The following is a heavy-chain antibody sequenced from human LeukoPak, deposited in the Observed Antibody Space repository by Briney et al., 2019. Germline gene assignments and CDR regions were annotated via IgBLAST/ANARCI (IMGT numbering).Heavy chain of an antibody. V-gene: IGHV3-30*02. CDR1: GFTFSSYG. J-gene: IGHJ3*02. CDR3: AAPYYYDSSGYSYGAIDI. Sequence: PGGSLRLSCAASGFTFSSYGMHWLRQAPGKGLEWVAFIRYDGSNKYYADSVKGRFTISRDNSKNTLYLQMNSLRAEDTAVYYCAAPYYYDSSGYSYGAIDIWGRGTMVTVSS. D-gene: IGHD3-22*01. CDR2: IRYDGSNK.